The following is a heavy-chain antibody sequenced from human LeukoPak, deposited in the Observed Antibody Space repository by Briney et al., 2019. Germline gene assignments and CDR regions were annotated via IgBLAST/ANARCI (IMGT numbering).Heavy chain of an antibody. Sequence: PSETLSLTCAVYGGSFSGYYWSWIRQPPGKGLEWIGYIYYSGSTNYNPSLKSRVTISVDTSKNQFSLKLSSVTAADTAVYYCATYSSGWYPYYFDYWGQGTLVTVSS. V-gene: IGHV4-59*01. CDR2: IYYSGST. J-gene: IGHJ4*02. D-gene: IGHD6-19*01. CDR3: ATYSSGWYPYYFDY. CDR1: GGSFSGYY.